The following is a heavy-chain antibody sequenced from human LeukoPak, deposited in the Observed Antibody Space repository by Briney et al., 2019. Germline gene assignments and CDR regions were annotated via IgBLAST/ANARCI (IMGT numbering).Heavy chain of an antibody. CDR2: ISGSGGST. Sequence: GGSLRLSCAASGFTFSSYAMSWVRQAPGKGLEWVSAISGSGGSTYYADSVKGRFTISRDNSKNTLYLQMNSPRAEDTAVYYCAKIRAAGYLFDYWGQGTLVTVSS. CDR3: AKIRAAGYLFDY. J-gene: IGHJ4*02. V-gene: IGHV3-23*01. D-gene: IGHD6-13*01. CDR1: GFTFSSYA.